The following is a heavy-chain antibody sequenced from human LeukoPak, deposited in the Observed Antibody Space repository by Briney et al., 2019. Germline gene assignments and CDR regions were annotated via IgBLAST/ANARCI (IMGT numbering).Heavy chain of an antibody. D-gene: IGHD3-22*01. CDR1: GFTVSTNC. CDR3: AGTIVGKWAIDY. V-gene: IGHV3-53*01. J-gene: IGHJ4*02. CDR2: MYSGGST. Sequence: GGSLRLSCAASGFTVSTNCMTWVRQAPGKGLEWVSVMYSGGSTYYADSVKGRFTISRDNSKNTLYLQMNSLRAEDTAVYYCAGTIVGKWAIDYWGQGTLVTVSS.